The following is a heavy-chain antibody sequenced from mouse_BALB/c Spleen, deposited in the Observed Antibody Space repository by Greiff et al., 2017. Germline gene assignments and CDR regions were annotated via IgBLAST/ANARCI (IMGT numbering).Heavy chain of an antibody. CDR1: GYTFTSFT. CDR3: ARTSITTDAMDY. D-gene: IGHD1-2*01. Sequence: VQLQQSGAELARPGASVKMSCKASGYTFTSFTMNWVKQRPGQGLEWIGYINPSSGYTNYNQKFKDKATLTADKSSSTAYMQLSSLTSEDSAVYYCARTSITTDAMDYWGQGTSVTVSS. CDR2: INPSSGYT. V-gene: IGHV1-4*01. J-gene: IGHJ4*01.